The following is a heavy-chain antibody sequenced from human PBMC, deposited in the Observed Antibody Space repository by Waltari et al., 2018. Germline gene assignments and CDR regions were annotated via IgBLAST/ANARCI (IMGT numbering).Heavy chain of an antibody. Sequence: QVQLVQSGAEVKKVGSSVKVSCKASGSTFSTHALSWVRQAPGHGLEWMGGIIPIFGTPSYAQGFQGRVTSTADESTSTVYMEMSMLRSDDTAIYYCAGCRDSSGYLNCMDVWGQVTTVTVSS. CDR2: IIPIFGTP. J-gene: IGHJ6*02. CDR3: AGCRDSSGYLNCMDV. CDR1: GSTFSTHA. D-gene: IGHD3-22*01. V-gene: IGHV1-69*01.